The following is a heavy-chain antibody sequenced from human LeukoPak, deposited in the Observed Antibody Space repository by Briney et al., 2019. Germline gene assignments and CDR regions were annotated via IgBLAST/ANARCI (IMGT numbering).Heavy chain of an antibody. J-gene: IGHJ4*02. CDR2: FDPEDGET. D-gene: IGHD6-19*01. Sequence: ASVTVSCKVSGYTLTELSMHWVRQAPGKGLEWMGGFDPEDGETIYAQKFQGRVTMTEDTSTDTAYMELSSLRSEDTAVYYCATGHRGANLYSSGWYALDYWGQGTLVTVSS. CDR1: GYTLTELS. CDR3: ATGHRGANLYSSGWYALDY. V-gene: IGHV1-24*01.